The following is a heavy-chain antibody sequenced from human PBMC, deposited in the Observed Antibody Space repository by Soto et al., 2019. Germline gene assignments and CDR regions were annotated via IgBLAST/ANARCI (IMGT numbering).Heavy chain of an antibody. CDR2: ISGSGGST. D-gene: IGHD2-15*01. Sequence: GGSLRLSCAASGFTFSSYAMSWVRQAPGKGLEWVSAISGSGGSTYYADSVKGRFTISRDNSKNTLYLQMNSLRAEDTAVYYCAKVSRRTIVVVVAATPPEYYYGMDVWGQGTTVTVSS. J-gene: IGHJ6*02. CDR1: GFTFSSYA. V-gene: IGHV3-23*01. CDR3: AKVSRRTIVVVVAATPPEYYYGMDV.